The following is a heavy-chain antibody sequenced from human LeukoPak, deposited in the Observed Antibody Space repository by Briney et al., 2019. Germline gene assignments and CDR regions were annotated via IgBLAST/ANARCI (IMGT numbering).Heavy chain of an antibody. Sequence: GASVKVSCKASGYTFTRNYIHWVRQAPGQGLEWMGWINPDTGGTSFAQKFQGSVTLTRDTSITTAYLELTRLRSDDTAVYYCARARGSYRYQDYWGQGTLVTVSS. V-gene: IGHV1-2*02. CDR1: GYTFTRNY. D-gene: IGHD3-16*02. CDR3: ARARGSYRYQDY. J-gene: IGHJ4*02. CDR2: INPDTGGT.